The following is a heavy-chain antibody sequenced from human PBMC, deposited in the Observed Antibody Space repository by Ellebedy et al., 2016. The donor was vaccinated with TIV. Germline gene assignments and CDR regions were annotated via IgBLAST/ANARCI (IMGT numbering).Heavy chain of an antibody. D-gene: IGHD5-18*01. J-gene: IGHJ6*02. CDR3: AAAMVTAYYYAMDV. CDR2: INPNREGT. Sequence: AASVKVSCKASGYTFTAHYMHWVRQAPGQGLEWMGWINPNREGTNYAQKFQNRVTMTTDTSINTAYMELSRLRSDDTAVYYCAAAMVTAYYYAMDVWGQGTTVTVSS. V-gene: IGHV1-2*02. CDR1: GYTFTAHY.